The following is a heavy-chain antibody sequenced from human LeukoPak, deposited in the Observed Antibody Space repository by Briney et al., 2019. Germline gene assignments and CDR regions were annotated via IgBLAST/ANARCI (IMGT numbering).Heavy chain of an antibody. D-gene: IGHD3-10*01. J-gene: IGHJ3*02. V-gene: IGHV3-9*01. Sequence: GGSLRLSCAASGFTFDDYAMHWVRQAPGKGLEWVSGISWNSGSIGYADSVKGRFTISRDNAKNSLYLQTNSLRAEDTALYYCAKDAGSGSYSTDAFDIWGQGTMVTVSS. CDR3: AKDAGSGSYSTDAFDI. CDR1: GFTFDDYA. CDR2: ISWNSGSI.